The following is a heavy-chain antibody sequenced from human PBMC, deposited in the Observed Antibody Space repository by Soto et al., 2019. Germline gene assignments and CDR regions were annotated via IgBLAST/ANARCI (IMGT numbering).Heavy chain of an antibody. CDR1: GFTFSSYG. Sequence: QVQLVESGGGVVQPGMSLRHSCAASGFTFSSYGMHWVRQAPGKGLEWVAVISYDGSNKYYADSVKGRFTISRDNSKNTLFLQMNSLRAEDTAVYYCAKDLLRPGRAYGMDVWGQGTTVTVSS. D-gene: IGHD6-25*01. CDR2: ISYDGSNK. V-gene: IGHV3-30*18. CDR3: AKDLLRPGRAYGMDV. J-gene: IGHJ6*02.